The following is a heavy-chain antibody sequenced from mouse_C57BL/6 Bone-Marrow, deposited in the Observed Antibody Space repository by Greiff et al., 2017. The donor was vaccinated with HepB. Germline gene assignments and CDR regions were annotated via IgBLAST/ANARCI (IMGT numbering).Heavy chain of an antibody. CDR3: ARGWLRRSMAMDY. J-gene: IGHJ4*01. CDR1: GFTFSDYG. D-gene: IGHD2-2*01. V-gene: IGHV5-17*01. Sequence: EVMLVESGGGLVKPGGSLKLSCAASGFTFSDYGMHWVRQAPEKGLEWVAYISSGSSTIYYADTVKGRFTISRDNAKNTLFLHMTSLRSEDTAMYYCARGWLRRSMAMDYWGQGTSVTVSS. CDR2: ISSGSSTI.